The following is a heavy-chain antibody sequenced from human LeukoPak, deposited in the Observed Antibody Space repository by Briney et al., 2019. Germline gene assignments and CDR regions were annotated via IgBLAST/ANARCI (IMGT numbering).Heavy chain of an antibody. V-gene: IGHV3-74*01. CDR2: INTDVTVT. CDR3: ATKQWLAPPPDS. J-gene: IGHJ4*02. D-gene: IGHD6-19*01. CDR1: GFTFSKYW. Sequence: GGSLRLPCAASGFTFSKYWMVWVRQAPGEGLERVSRINTDVTVTTYADSVKGRSTVARDHGDNTMCMQMNSVRDEVTAVYYCATKQWLAPPPDSWGQGTPVTVSS.